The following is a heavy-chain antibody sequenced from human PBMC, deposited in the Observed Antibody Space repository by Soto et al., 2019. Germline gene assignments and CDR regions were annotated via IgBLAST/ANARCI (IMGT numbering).Heavy chain of an antibody. CDR3: ARVVRSGYSYGCDY. CDR2: ISSSGSTI. CDR1: GFTFSSYE. D-gene: IGHD5-18*01. V-gene: IGHV3-48*03. Sequence: GGSLRLSCAASGFTFSSYEMNWFRQAPGKGLEWVSYISSSGSTIYYADSVKGRFTISRDNAKNSLYLQMNSLRAEDTAVYYCARVVRSGYSYGCDYWGQGTLVTVSS. J-gene: IGHJ4*02.